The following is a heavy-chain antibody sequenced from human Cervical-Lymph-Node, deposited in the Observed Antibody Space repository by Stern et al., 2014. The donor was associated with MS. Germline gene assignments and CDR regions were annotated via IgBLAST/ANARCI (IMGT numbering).Heavy chain of an antibody. CDR1: GFSLSNSG. Sequence: VQLVESGGGVVQPGRSLTLSCAASGFSLSNSGMHWVRQAPGTGLAWVAVMSFVGGNKKYGDSVKGRFSISRDMANNTLFLQMNSLRPEDTAVYYCMGVGDAMHVWGQGTTVIVSS. J-gene: IGHJ6*02. V-gene: IGHV3-30*03. CDR2: MSFVGGNK. CDR3: MGVGDAMHV.